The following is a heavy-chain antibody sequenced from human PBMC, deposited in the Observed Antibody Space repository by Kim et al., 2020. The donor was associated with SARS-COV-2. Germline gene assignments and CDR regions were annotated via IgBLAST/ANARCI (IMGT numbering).Heavy chain of an antibody. J-gene: IGHJ4*02. V-gene: IGHV4-39*01. Sequence: SETLSLTCSVSGGSISSSSYYWGWIRQPPGKGLDWVGNVYYSGSTYYNPSLKSRVTISVDTSKNQFSLKLSSVTAADTAVYYCVRLDYGSGNYYIEKWGQGTLVTVSS. CDR1: GGSISSSSYY. CDR3: VRLDYGSGNYYIEK. CDR2: VYYSGST. D-gene: IGHD3-10*01.